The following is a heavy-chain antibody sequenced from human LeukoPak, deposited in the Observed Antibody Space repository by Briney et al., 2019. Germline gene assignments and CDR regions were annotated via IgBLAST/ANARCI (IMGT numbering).Heavy chain of an antibody. Sequence: QPGGSLRLSCVASGFTFSSYEMNWVRQAPGKGLEWVSYISSSGRTKYYADSVKGRFTISRDDAKNSLYLQMNSLRAEDTAVYYCARINHAFDIWGQGTMVTVSS. V-gene: IGHV3-48*03. J-gene: IGHJ3*02. CDR1: GFTFSSYE. CDR2: ISSSGRTK. CDR3: ARINHAFDI.